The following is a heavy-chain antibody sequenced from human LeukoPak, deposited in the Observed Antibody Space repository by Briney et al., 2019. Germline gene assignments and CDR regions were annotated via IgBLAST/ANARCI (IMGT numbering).Heavy chain of an antibody. D-gene: IGHD3-22*01. CDR2: IYYSGST. V-gene: IGHV4-59*08. CDR3: ARHRVSYYYDSSAPRAGRWFEP. CDR1: GVSISSYF. Sequence: PSETLSLTCTVSGVSISSYFRSWIRQPPGKGLEWIGYIYYSGSTNYNPSLKSRVTISVDTSKNQFSLKLSPVTAADTAVYYCARHRVSYYYDSSAPRAGRWFEPRGQETPRTVSS. J-gene: IGHJ5*02.